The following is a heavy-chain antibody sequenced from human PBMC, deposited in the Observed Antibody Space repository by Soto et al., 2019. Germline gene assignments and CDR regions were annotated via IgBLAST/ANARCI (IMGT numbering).Heavy chain of an antibody. CDR3: SYSSTPFDY. J-gene: IGHJ4*01. Sequence: EVQLLESGGGLVQPGGSLRLSCAASGFTFSSYAMSWVRQAPGKGLEWVSAISGSGGSTYYADSLKGSFTISRDNSNNTLYLQMTSLRAEDTALYYFSYSSTPFDYCGHRTLFTVSS. CDR2: ISGSGGST. D-gene: IGHD6-13*01. CDR1: GFTFSSYA. V-gene: IGHV3-23*01.